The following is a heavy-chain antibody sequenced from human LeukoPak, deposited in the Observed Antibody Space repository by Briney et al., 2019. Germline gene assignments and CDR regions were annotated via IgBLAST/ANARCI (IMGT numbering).Heavy chain of an antibody. CDR2: IRYDGSNK. CDR3: AKDRDYGDYPSAYYYYMDV. Sequence: GGSLRLSCAASGFTFSSYGMHWVRQAPGKGLEWVAFIRYDGSNKWYADSVKGRFTISRDNSKNMLYLQINSLRAEDTAVYHCAKDRDYGDYPSAYYYYMDVWGKGTTVTVSS. D-gene: IGHD4-17*01. V-gene: IGHV3-30*02. J-gene: IGHJ6*03. CDR1: GFTFSSYG.